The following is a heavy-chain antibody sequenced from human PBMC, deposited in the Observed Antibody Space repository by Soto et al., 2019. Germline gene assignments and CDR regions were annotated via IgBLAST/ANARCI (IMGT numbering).Heavy chain of an antibody. V-gene: IGHV3-66*01. J-gene: IGHJ4*02. CDR1: GFDVSNTD. Sequence: PWGSLRLSCAASGFDVSNTDMSWVRQAPGKGLEWVSVIYSGGYTNYADSVKGRFIVSRDSPKNTLYLQMDSLRAEDTAVYYCARDEKLVAAAPVSPWDYWGQGTLVTVSS. D-gene: IGHD2-15*01. CDR3: ARDEKLVAAAPVSPWDY. CDR2: IYSGGYT.